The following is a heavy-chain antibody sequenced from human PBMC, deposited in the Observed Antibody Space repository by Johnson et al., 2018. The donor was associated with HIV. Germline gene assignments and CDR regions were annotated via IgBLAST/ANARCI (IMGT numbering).Heavy chain of an antibody. V-gene: IGHV3-30-3*01. CDR2: ISYDGSNK. J-gene: IGHJ3*02. CDR3: AREGNWNPTYGFNI. Sequence: QVHLVESGGGVVQPGGSLRLSCAASGFTFSSYAMHWVRQAPGKGLEWVAVISYDGSNKYYADSVKGRFIISRDDSKDTLHLHMNSLRPEDTAVYFCAREGNWNPTYGFNIWGQGTMVTVSS. CDR1: GFTFSSYA. D-gene: IGHD1-1*01.